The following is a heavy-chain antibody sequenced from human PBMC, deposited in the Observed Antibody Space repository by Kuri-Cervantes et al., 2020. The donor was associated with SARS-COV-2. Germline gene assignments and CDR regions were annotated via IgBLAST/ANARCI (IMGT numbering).Heavy chain of an antibody. CDR3: ARDGAGVAVAGTSNWFDP. CDR1: GGSISSYY. Sequence: ESLKISCTVSGGSISSYYWSWIRQPPGKGLEWIGYIYYSGSTYYNPSLKSRVTISVDTSKNQFSLKLSSVTAADTAVYYCARDGAGVAVAGTSNWFDPWGQGTLVTVSS. D-gene: IGHD6-19*01. J-gene: IGHJ5*02. CDR2: IYYSGST. V-gene: IGHV4-59*01.